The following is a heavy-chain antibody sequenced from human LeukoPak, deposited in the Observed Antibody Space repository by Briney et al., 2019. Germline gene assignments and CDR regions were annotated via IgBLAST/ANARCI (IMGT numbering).Heavy chain of an antibody. CDR2: INWNDDK. CDR3: AHNLDWNYDDY. Sequence: SGPTLVNPTQTLTLTCSFSRFSLSTSGVGVGWIRQPPGKALEWLALINWNDDKRYSPSLKSRLTITKDTSKNQVVLTMTNMDPVDTATYYCAHNLDWNYDDYWGQGTLVTVSS. D-gene: IGHD1-1*01. CDR1: RFSLSTSGVG. V-gene: IGHV2-5*01. J-gene: IGHJ4*02.